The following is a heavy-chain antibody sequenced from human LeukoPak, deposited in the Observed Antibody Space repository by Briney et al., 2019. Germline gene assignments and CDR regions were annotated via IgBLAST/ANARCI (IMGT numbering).Heavy chain of an antibody. CDR3: ARSGGERYSGSPGAFGI. Sequence: SETLSLTCAVYGGSLNGHYWSWIRQPPGKGLEWIGEGSESGGTKFNPSLKSRVTISADTSKNQFSLKLNSVTAADTAVYYCARSGGERYSGSPGAFGIWGQGTMVTVSS. CDR2: GSESGGT. CDR1: GGSLNGHY. J-gene: IGHJ3*02. V-gene: IGHV4-34*01. D-gene: IGHD1-26*01.